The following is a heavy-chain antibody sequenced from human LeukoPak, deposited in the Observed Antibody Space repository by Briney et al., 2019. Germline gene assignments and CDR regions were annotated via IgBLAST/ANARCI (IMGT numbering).Heavy chain of an antibody. CDR2: INPNSGGT. D-gene: IGHD2-21*02. CDR1: GYTFTGYY. J-gene: IGHJ3*02. CDR3: ARDTATAGAFDI. Sequence: ASVKVSCKASGYTFTGYYMHWVRQAPGQGLEWMGWINPNSGGTNYAQKFQGRVTMTRDTSISTAYMELSRLRSDDTAVYYCARDTATAGAFDIWGQGTMVTASS. V-gene: IGHV1-2*02.